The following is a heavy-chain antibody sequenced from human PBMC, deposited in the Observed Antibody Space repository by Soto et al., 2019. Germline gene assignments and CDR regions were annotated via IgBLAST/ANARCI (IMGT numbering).Heavy chain of an antibody. CDR3: ARGATVATIGRYFDY. D-gene: IGHD5-12*01. CDR1: GGSFSGYY. V-gene: IGHV4-34*01. J-gene: IGHJ4*02. CDR2: INHSGST. Sequence: SETLSLTCAVYGGSFSGYYWSWIRQPPGKGLEWIGEINHSGSTNYNPSLKSRVTISVDTSKNQFSLKLSSVTAADTAVYYCARGATVATIGRYFDYWGQGTLVTVSS.